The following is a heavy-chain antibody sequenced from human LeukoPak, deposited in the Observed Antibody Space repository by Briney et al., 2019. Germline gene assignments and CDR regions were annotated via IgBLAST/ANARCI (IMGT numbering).Heavy chain of an antibody. CDR2: ISSSSSTI. CDR1: GFTFSSYS. J-gene: IGHJ5*02. D-gene: IGHD2-15*01. V-gene: IGHV3-48*01. Sequence: GGSLRLSCAASGFTFSSYSMNWVRQAPGKGLEWVSYISSSSSTIYYADSVKGRFTISRDNAKNSLYLQMNSLRAEDTAVYYCARYRRDCSGGSCSPTGWFDPWGQGTLVTVSS. CDR3: ARYRRDCSGGSCSPTGWFDP.